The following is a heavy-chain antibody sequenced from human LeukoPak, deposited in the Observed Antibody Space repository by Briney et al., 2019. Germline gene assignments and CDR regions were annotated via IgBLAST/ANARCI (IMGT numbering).Heavy chain of an antibody. CDR2: MNPNSGNT. CDR1: GYTFTSYD. J-gene: IGHJ4*02. CDR3: ARSGGGRGSYTVDY. V-gene: IGHV1-8*03. D-gene: IGHD1-26*01. Sequence: ASVKVSCKASGYTFTSYDINWVRQATGQGLEWMGWMNPNSGNTGYAQKFQGRVTITRNTSISTAYMELSGLRSEDTAVYYCARSGGGRGSYTVDYWGQGTLVTVSS.